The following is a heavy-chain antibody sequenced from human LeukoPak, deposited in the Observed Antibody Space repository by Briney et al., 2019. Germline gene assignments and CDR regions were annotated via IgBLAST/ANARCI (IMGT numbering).Heavy chain of an antibody. CDR2: IYYSGST. CDR1: GGSISSSSYY. Sequence: NPSETLSLTCTVSGGSISSSSYYWGWIRQPPGKGLEWIGSIYYSGSTYYNPSLKSRVTISVDTSKNQFSLKLSSVTAADTAVYYCATYSSGWYPFDYWGQGTLVTVSS. J-gene: IGHJ4*02. V-gene: IGHV4-39*07. D-gene: IGHD6-19*01. CDR3: ATYSSGWYPFDY.